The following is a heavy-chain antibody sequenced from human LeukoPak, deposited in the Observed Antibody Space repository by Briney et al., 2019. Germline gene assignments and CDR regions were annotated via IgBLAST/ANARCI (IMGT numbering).Heavy chain of an antibody. D-gene: IGHD2-15*01. CDR1: GYTFTNYG. CDR3: ARVVPNRRYCSGGTCLNSFDS. CDR2: ISAYNGHT. V-gene: IGHV1-18*01. Sequence: GASVKVSCKAFGYTFTNYGISWVRQAPGQGREWMGWISAYNGHTNYAQRLQGRVNMTTDTSTSTAYMELRSLRSDDTAVYYCARVVPNRRYCSGGTCLNSFDSWGQGPLVTVSS. J-gene: IGHJ4*02.